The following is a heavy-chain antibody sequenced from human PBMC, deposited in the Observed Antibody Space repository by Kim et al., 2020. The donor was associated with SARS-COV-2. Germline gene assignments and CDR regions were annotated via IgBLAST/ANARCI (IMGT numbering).Heavy chain of an antibody. Sequence: GGSLRLSCAASGFTFSDYYMSWIRQAPGKGLEWVSYISSSSSYTNYADSVKGRFTISRDNAKNSLYLQMNSLRAEDTAVYYCARDVLYYYDPRPPYGMDVWGQGTTVTVSS. D-gene: IGHD3-22*01. CDR1: GFTFSDYY. CDR2: ISSSSSYT. V-gene: IGHV3-11*06. CDR3: ARDVLYYYDPRPPYGMDV. J-gene: IGHJ6*02.